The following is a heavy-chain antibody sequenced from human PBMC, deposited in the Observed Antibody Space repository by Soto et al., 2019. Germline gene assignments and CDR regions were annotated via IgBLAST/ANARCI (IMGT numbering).Heavy chain of an antibody. D-gene: IGHD2-15*01. V-gene: IGHV4-31*03. J-gene: IGHJ4*02. CDR1: GGSISSGGYY. CDR3: ARRYGGNFDY. CDR2: IYYSGST. Sequence: QVQLQESGPGLVKPSQTLSLTCTVSGGSISSGGYYWSWIRQHPGKGLEWIGYIYYSGSTYYNPSLKSRVXIXXDPSKNLFSLKLSSVTAADTAVYCCARRYGGNFDYWGQGTLVTVSS.